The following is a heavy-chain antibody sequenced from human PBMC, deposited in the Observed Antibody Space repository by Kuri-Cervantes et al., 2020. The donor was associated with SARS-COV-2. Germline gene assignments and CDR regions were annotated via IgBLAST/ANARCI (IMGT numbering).Heavy chain of an antibody. D-gene: IGHD2-15*01. CDR1: GYPFTPHW. J-gene: IGHJ4*02. V-gene: IGHV5-51*01. Sequence: GGSLRPSWLVSGYPFTPHWHGWLRQLPGKGLEWMGIIYPSDSDTRYSASFQGQVIISVDRSINTAYLQWSSLKTSDTAIYYGERRGSATTFIDYWGQGTQVTVSS. CDR3: ERRGSATTFIDY. CDR2: IYPSDSDT.